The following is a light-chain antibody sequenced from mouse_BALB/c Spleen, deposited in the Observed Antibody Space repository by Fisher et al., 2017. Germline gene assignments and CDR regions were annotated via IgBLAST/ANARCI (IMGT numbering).Light chain of an antibody. Sequence: IVITQTPAIMSASPGEKVTMTCSASSSVSYMYWYQQKPGSSPRLLIYDTSKLASGVPARFSGSGSGTSYSLTISSMEAEDAATYYCQQWSSNPPTFGSGTKLEIK. CDR3: QQWSSNPPT. J-gene: IGKJ4*01. CDR2: DTS. V-gene: IGKV4-55*01. CDR1: SSVSY.